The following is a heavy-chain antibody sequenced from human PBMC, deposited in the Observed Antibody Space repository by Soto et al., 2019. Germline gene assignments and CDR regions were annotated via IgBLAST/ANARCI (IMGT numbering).Heavy chain of an antibody. CDR1: GFTFSSYA. CDR3: AKSPPPITIFGVVIIPWFDY. D-gene: IGHD3-3*01. Sequence: EVQLLESGGGLVQPGGSLRLSCAASGFTFSSYAMSWVRQAPGKGLEWVSAISGSGGSTYYADSVKGRFTISRDNSKNTLYLQMNSLRAEDTAVYYCAKSPPPITIFGVVIIPWFDYWGQGTLVTVSS. V-gene: IGHV3-23*01. J-gene: IGHJ4*02. CDR2: ISGSGGST.